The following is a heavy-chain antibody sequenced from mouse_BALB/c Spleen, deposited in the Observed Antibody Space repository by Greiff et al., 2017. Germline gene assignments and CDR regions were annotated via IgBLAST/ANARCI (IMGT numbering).Heavy chain of an antibody. D-gene: IGHD1-2*01. V-gene: IGHV3-2*02. Sequence: EVQLQESGPGLVKPSQSLSLTCTVTGYSITSDYAWNWIRQFPGNKLEWMGYISYSGSTSYNPSLKSRISITRDTSKNQFFLQLNSVTTEDTATYYCARGDPILRLRGYWGQGTLDTVSA. CDR1: GYSITSDYA. CDR3: ARGDPILRLRGY. J-gene: IGHJ3*01. CDR2: ISYSGST.